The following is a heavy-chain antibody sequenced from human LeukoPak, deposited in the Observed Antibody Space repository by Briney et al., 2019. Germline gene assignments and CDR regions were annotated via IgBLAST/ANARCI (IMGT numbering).Heavy chain of an antibody. CDR1: GGSISSSSYY. J-gene: IGHJ4*02. V-gene: IGHV4-39*01. Sequence: SETLSLTCTVSGGSISSSSYYWGWIRQPPGKGLEWIGSIYYSGSTYYNPSLKSRVTISVDTSKNQFPLKLSSVTAADTAVYYCARHSGGMTTPIDYWGQGTLVTVSS. D-gene: IGHD4-11*01. CDR3: ARHSGGMTTPIDY. CDR2: IYYSGST.